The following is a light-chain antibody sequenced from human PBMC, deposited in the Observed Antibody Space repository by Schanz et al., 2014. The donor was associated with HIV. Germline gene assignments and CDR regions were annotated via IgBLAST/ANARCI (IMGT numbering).Light chain of an antibody. Sequence: EIVLTQSPATLSLSPGERATLSCRASQSVSRFLAWYQQKPGQAPRLLIYDTSNRATGIPARFSGSGSGTDFTLTISRLEPEDFAVYYCQQYSGSPPWTFGQGTKVEIK. CDR1: QSVSRF. V-gene: IGKV3-11*01. CDR2: DTS. CDR3: QQYSGSPPWT. J-gene: IGKJ1*01.